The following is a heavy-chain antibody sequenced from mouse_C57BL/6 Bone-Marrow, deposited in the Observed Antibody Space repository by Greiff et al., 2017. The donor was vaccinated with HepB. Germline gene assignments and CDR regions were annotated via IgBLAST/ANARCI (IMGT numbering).Heavy chain of an antibody. Sequence: VQLQQSGAEVVRPGASVKLSCTASGFNIKDDYMHWVKQRPEQGLEWIGWIDPENGDTEYASKFQGKATITADTSSNTAYLQLSSLTSEDTAVYYCTSYWVAYWGQETLVTVSA. CDR3: TSYWVAY. J-gene: IGHJ3*01. CDR2: IDPENGDT. CDR1: GFNIKDDY. V-gene: IGHV14-4*01.